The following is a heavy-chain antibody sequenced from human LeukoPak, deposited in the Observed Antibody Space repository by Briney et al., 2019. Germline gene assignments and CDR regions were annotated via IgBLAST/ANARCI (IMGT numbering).Heavy chain of an antibody. D-gene: IGHD3-3*01. J-gene: IGHJ4*02. CDR1: GFTFSSYS. Sequence: PGGSPRLSCAASGFTFSSYSMNWVRQAPGKGLEWVSSISSSSSYIYYADSVKGRFTISRDNAKNSLYLQMNSLRAEDTAVYYCARDPESGYDFWSGYQLNYFDYWGQGTLVTVSS. CDR2: ISSSSSYI. CDR3: ARDPESGYDFWSGYQLNYFDY. V-gene: IGHV3-21*01.